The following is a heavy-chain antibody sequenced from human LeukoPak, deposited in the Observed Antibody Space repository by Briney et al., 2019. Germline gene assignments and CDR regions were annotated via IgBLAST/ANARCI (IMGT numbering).Heavy chain of an antibody. D-gene: IGHD1-1*01. Sequence: ASVKVSCKASGYTFTTYYMHWVRQAPGQGLEWMGLIDPSGGSTSYAQKFKGRVTMTRDTSTSTVYMELSSLRSDDTAVYYCARARPGTTFDXXGQGTLVTVSS. CDR1: GYTFTTYY. CDR3: ARARPGTTFDX. CDR2: IDPSGGST. J-gene: IGHJ4*02. V-gene: IGHV1-46*01.